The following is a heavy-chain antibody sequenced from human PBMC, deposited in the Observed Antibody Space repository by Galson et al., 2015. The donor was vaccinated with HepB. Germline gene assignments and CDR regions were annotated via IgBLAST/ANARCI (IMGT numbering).Heavy chain of an antibody. D-gene: IGHD3-22*01. V-gene: IGHV3-23*01. J-gene: IGHJ4*02. CDR3: TTAPLYDSSGYN. CDR2: ISGSGGST. Sequence: SLRLSCAASGFTFSSYAMSWVRQAPGKGLEWVSAISGSGGSTYYADSVKGRFTISRDNSKNTLYLQMNSLRAEDTAVYYCTTAPLYDSSGYNWGQGTLVTVSS. CDR1: GFTFSSYA.